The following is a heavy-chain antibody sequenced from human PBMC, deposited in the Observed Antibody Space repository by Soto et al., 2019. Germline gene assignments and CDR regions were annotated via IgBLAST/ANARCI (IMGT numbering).Heavy chain of an antibody. V-gene: IGHV2-26*01. CDR3: ARIQGGGWRVATAYHYYYYMDV. J-gene: IGHJ6*03. CDR1: GFSLSNARMG. D-gene: IGHD5-12*01. CDR2: IFSNDEK. Sequence: QVTLKESGPVLVKPTETLTLTCTVSGFSLSNARMGVSWIRQPPGKALEWLAHIFSNDEKSYSTSLKSRLTISKDTSKSQVVLTMTNMDPVDTATYYCARIQGGGWRVATAYHYYYYMDVWGKGTTVTVSS.